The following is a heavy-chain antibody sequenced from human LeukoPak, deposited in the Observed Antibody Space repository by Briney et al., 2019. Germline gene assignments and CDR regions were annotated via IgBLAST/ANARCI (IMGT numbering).Heavy chain of an antibody. J-gene: IGHJ4*02. CDR1: GGSISSGTYY. D-gene: IGHD6-13*01. CDR3: ARGLRYSSPTDY. Sequence: PSETLSLTCTVSGGSISSGTYYWSWIRQPPGKGLEWIGYISHSGSTYYNPSLKSRVTISVDRSKNQFSLKLSSVTAADTAVYYCARGLRYSSPTDYWGQGTLVTVSS. V-gene: IGHV4-30-2*01. CDR2: ISHSGST.